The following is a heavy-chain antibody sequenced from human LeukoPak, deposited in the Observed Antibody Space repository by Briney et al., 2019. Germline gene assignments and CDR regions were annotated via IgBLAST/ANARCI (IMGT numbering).Heavy chain of an antibody. CDR2: INAGNGNT. J-gene: IGHJ6*02. Sequence: ASVKVSCKASGYTFTSYAMHWVRQAPGQRLEWMGWINAGNGNTKYSQKFQGRVTITRDTSASTAHMELSSLRSEDTAVYYCSIAVAGTRHYYYGMDVWGQGTTVTVSS. CDR3: SIAVAGTRHYYYGMDV. V-gene: IGHV1-3*01. CDR1: GYTFTSYA. D-gene: IGHD6-19*01.